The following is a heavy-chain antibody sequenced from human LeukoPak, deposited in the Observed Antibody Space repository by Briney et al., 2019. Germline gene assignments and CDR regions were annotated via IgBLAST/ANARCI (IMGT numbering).Heavy chain of an antibody. CDR1: GGSISSYY. J-gene: IGHJ5*02. D-gene: IGHD4-11*01. CDR3: ARGVTRNWFDP. CDR2: IYYSGST. V-gene: IGHV4-59*01. Sequence: PSETLSLTCTVSGGSISSYYWSWIRQPPGKGLEWIGYIYYSGSTNYNPSLKSRVTISVDTSKNQFSLKPSSVTAADTAVYYCARGVTRNWFDPWGQGTLVTVSS.